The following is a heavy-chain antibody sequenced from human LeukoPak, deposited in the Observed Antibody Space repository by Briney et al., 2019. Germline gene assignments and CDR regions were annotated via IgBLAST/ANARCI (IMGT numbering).Heavy chain of an antibody. V-gene: IGHV6-1*01. CDR1: GDSDSSNSAA. Sequence: SQTLSLTCAISGDSDSSNSAAWNWIRQSPSRGLEWLGRTYYRSKWYNDYAVSVKSRITINPDTSKNQFSLQLSSVTPEDTAVYYCARASRVGPAMGPRGAFDIWGQGTMVTVSS. D-gene: IGHD5-18*01. J-gene: IGHJ3*02. CDR3: ARASRVGPAMGPRGAFDI. CDR2: TYYRSKWYN.